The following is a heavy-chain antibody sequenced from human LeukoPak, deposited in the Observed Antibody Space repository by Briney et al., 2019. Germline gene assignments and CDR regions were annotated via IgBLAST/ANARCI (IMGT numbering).Heavy chain of an antibody. V-gene: IGHV3-49*03. D-gene: IGHD3-16*01. Sequence: GRSLRLSCTASGFTFGDYAMSWFRQAPGKGLEWVGFIRSKAYGGTTEYAASVKGRFTISRDDSKSIAYLQMNSLKTEDTAVYYCTRDPMLGLRLGEPRNWGQGTLVTVSS. J-gene: IGHJ4*02. CDR2: IRSKAYGGTT. CDR3: TRDPMLGLRLGEPRN. CDR1: GFTFGDYA.